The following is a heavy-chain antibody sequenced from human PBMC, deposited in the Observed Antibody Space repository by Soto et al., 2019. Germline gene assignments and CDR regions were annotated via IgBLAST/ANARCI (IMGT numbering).Heavy chain of an antibody. CDR3: ARVAVAGTRFDY. CDR1: GGSISSSNW. V-gene: IGHV4-4*02. CDR2: IYHSGST. D-gene: IGHD6-19*01. J-gene: IGHJ4*02. Sequence: QVQLQESGPGLVKPSGTLSLTCAVSGGSISSSNWWSWVRQPPGKGLEWIGEIYHSGSTNYNPSLESRVXXXVXXSKNQFSRKLSSVTAADTAVYYCARVAVAGTRFDYWGQGTLVTVSS.